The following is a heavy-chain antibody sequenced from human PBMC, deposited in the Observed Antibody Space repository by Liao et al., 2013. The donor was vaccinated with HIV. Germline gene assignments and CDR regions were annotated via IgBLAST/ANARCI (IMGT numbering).Heavy chain of an antibody. CDR2: SNHVGTT. D-gene: IGHD1-14*01. V-gene: IGHV4-34*02. CDR3: ARFPSRYNGTYS. J-gene: IGHJ4*02. Sequence: QVRLQQRGTGLLKPSETLSLTCAVYDGSFRTYFWSWVRQPPGKGLEWMGESNHVGTTTYNPSLKSRVTISADTSKSHFSLKLTSVTAADTAVYYCARFPSRYNGTYSWGQGTLVTVSS. CDR1: DGSFRTYF.